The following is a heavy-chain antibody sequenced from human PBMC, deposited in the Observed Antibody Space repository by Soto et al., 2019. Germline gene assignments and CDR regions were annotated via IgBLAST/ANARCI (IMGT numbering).Heavy chain of an antibody. CDR3: AKDRALGYYYGMDV. J-gene: IGHJ6*02. V-gene: IGHV3-23*01. Sequence: EVQLLESGGGLVQPGGSLRLSCAASGFTFSSYAMSWVRQAPGKGLEWVSAISGSGGSTYYADSVKGRFTISRDNSKNTLYLQMNSLRAEDTVVYYCAKDRALGYYYGMDVWGQGTTVTVSS. CDR2: ISGSGGST. CDR1: GFTFSSYA.